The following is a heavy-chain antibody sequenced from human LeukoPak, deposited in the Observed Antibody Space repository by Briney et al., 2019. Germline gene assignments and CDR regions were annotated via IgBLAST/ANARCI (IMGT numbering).Heavy chain of an antibody. CDR1: GGSFSGYY. D-gene: IGHD3-10*01. CDR3: ARGAIEGIDY. CDR2: INHSGST. V-gene: IGHV4-34*01. J-gene: IGHJ4*02. Sequence: PSETLSLTCAVYGGSFSGYYWSWIRQPPGKGLEWIGEINHSGSTNYNPSLKSRVTISVDTSKSQFSLKLSSVTAADTAVYYCARGAIEGIDYWGQGTLVTVSS.